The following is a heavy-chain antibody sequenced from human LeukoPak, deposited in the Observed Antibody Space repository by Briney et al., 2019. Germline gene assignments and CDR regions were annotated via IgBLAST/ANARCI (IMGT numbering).Heavy chain of an antibody. CDR3: ARLDTMIVVDDAFDI. Sequence: PSETLSLTCTVSGGSISSYYWSWIRQPPGKGLEWIGYIYTSGSTNYNPSLKSRVTISVDTSKNQFSLKLSSVTAADTAVYYCARLDTMIVVDDAFDIWGQGTMVTVSS. J-gene: IGHJ3*02. V-gene: IGHV4-4*09. D-gene: IGHD3-22*01. CDR2: IYTSGST. CDR1: GGSISSYY.